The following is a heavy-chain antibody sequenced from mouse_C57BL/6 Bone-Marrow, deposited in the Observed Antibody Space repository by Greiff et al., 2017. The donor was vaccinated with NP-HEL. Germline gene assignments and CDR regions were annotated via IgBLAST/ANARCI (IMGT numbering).Heavy chain of an antibody. J-gene: IGHJ3*01. V-gene: IGHV5-6*01. CDR2: ISSGGRYT. Sequence: EVKLVESGGDLVKPGGSLKLSCAASGFPFSSYGMSWVRQTPEKRLEWVATISSGGRYTYYPDSVKGRFPNTRDNAKNTLYLQMSSLKSEDTAMYYCACITTVVAPFAYWGQGTLVTVSA. CDR3: ACITTVVAPFAY. CDR1: GFPFSSYG. D-gene: IGHD1-1*01.